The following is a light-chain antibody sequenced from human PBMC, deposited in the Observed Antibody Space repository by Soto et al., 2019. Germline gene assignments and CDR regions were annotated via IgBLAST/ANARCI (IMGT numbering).Light chain of an antibody. Sequence: EIVLTQSPGTLSLSPGESATLFCRASQTVSSSCLAWYQQKPGQAPRLLIYGVSSRATGIPDRFSGSGSGTDFTLTISRLQPEDFAVYYCQHYDNSAALTFGGGTNGEIK. J-gene: IGKJ4*01. V-gene: IGKV3-20*01. CDR2: GVS. CDR1: QTVSSSC. CDR3: QHYDNSAALT.